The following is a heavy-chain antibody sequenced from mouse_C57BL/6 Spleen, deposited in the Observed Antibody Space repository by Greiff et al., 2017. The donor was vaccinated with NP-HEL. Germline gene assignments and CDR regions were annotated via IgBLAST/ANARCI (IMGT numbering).Heavy chain of an antibody. CDR3: ARYIYYDYDDYYAMDY. CDR1: GFTFIDYY. V-gene: IGHV7-3*01. D-gene: IGHD2-4*01. CDR2: IRNKANGYTT. J-gene: IGHJ4*01. Sequence: EVMLVESGGGLVQPGGSLSLSCAASGFTFIDYYMSWVRQPPGKALEWLGFIRNKANGYTTEYSASVKGRFTLSRDNSQSILYLQMNALRAEDSATYYCARYIYYDYDDYYAMDYWGQGTSVTVSS.